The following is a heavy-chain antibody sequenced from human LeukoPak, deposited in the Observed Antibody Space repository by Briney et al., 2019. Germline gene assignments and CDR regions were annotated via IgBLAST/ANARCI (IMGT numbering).Heavy chain of an antibody. CDR1: GFTFNNYA. Sequence: PGGSLRLSCAASGFTFNNYAMSWVRQAPGKGLEWVSAISSSGDITFYADSVKGRFTISRDNSRYTLYLQTNSLRAEDAAVYYCAKDRPNYYESNGHYYRLNGDYWGQGTLATVSS. CDR2: ISSSGDIT. D-gene: IGHD3-22*01. J-gene: IGHJ4*02. V-gene: IGHV3-23*01. CDR3: AKDRPNYYESNGHYYRLNGDY.